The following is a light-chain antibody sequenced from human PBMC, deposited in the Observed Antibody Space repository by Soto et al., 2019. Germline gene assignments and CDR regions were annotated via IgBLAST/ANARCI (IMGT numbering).Light chain of an antibody. J-gene: IGKJ2*01. CDR2: KAS. CDR3: QRYYTYPYT. V-gene: IGKV1-5*03. CDR1: QSINNL. Sequence: DIQMTQSPSTLSASVGGRVTISCRASQSINNLLAWYQQKQGKTPKLLIYKASSLESGVPSRFSGSGSGTDLPLAISSLQPDDVATYDCQRYYTYPYTFGQETKREIK.